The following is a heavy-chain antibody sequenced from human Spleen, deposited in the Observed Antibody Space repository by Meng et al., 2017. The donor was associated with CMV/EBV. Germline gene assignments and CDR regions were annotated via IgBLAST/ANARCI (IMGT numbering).Heavy chain of an antibody. CDR2: INPSGGST. Sequence: SGSTFINYYSHWLRQAPGQVLGWLAMINPSGGSTTFAHKFQSILTMTTDTFTSTAHMELSNLRSDDTAVYYCSGDQVSVSGLSYYFDFWGQGTLVTVSS. CDR1: GSTFINYY. D-gene: IGHD6-19*01. J-gene: IGHJ4*02. V-gene: IGHV1-46*01. CDR3: SGDQVSVSGLSYYFDF.